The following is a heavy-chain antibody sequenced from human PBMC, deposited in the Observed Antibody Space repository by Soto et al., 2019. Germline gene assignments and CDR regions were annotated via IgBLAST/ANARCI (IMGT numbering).Heavy chain of an antibody. D-gene: IGHD5-18*01. CDR1: GDSVSSNGAA. V-gene: IGHV6-1*01. J-gene: IGHJ4*02. CDR3: ARARGYSYGVFDY. Sequence: SQTLSLTCAISGDSVSSNGAAWNWIRQSPSRGLEWLGRTYYRSRWYSDYAPSVKSRITVNPDTSQNQFSLQLNSVTPEDTAIYYCARARGYSYGVFDYWGQGTLVTVSS. CDR2: TYYRSRWYS.